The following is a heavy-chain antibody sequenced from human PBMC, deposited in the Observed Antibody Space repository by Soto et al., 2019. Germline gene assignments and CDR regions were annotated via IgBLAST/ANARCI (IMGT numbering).Heavy chain of an antibody. CDR3: AKGRDFWSGYFLNYFDY. CDR1: GFTFSSYA. D-gene: IGHD3-3*01. CDR2: ISGSGGST. J-gene: IGHJ4*02. V-gene: IGHV3-23*01. Sequence: LRLSCAASGFTFSSYAMSWVRQAPGKGLEWVSAISGSGGSTYYADSVKGRFTISRDNSKNTLYLQMNSLRAEDTAVYYCAKGRDFWSGYFLNYFDYWGQGTLVTVSS.